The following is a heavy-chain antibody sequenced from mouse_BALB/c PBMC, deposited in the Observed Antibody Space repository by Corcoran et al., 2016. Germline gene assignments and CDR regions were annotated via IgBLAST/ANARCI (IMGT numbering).Heavy chain of an antibody. CDR1: GYSFTGYY. J-gene: IGHJ1*01. V-gene: IGHV1S34*01. CDR2: ISCYNGAT. Sequence: LVKTGASVQISCKASGYSFTGYYMHWVKQSHGKSLEWIGYISCYNGATSYNQKFKGKATFTVDTSSSTAYMQFNSLTSEDSAVYYCARHGNPYWYFDVWGAGTTVTVSS. CDR3: ARHGNPYWYFDV. D-gene: IGHD2-1*01.